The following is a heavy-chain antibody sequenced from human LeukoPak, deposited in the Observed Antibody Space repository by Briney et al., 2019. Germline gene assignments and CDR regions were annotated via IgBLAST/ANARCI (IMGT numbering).Heavy chain of an antibody. CDR2: VTPILGTT. J-gene: IGHJ4*02. D-gene: IGHD1-26*01. Sequence: ASVKVSCKASGGTFSSSAISWVRRAPGQGLEWIGGVTPILGTTNYAQKFQDRVSITTDESTSTAYMELRSLRYVDTAVYYCARDDASATMGFDSWGQGTLVTVSS. CDR3: ARDDASATMGFDS. V-gene: IGHV1-69*05. CDR1: GGTFSSSA.